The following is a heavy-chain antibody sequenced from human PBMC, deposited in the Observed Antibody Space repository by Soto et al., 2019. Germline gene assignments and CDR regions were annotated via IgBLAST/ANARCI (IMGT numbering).Heavy chain of an antibody. CDR2: ISSSSSYT. D-gene: IGHD6-19*01. Sequence: PGGSLRLSCAASGFTFSDYYMSWIRQAPGKGLEWVSYISSSSSYTNYADSVKGRFTISRDNAKNSLYLQMNSLRAEDTAVYYCAREVAVAGPSDYWGQGTLVTVSS. V-gene: IGHV3-11*05. CDR3: AREVAVAGPSDY. J-gene: IGHJ4*02. CDR1: GFTFSDYY.